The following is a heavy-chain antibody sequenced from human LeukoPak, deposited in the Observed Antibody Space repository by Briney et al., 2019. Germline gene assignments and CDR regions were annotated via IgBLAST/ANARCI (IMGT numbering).Heavy chain of an antibody. Sequence: GGSLRPSCAASGFTFSDYYMAWIRQAPGKGLEWVSYITSSTSYTNYADSVKGRFTISRDNAKNSLYLQMNSLRAEDTAVYYCARDRTIFGVVIIQYFDYWGQGTLVTVSS. CDR1: GFTFSDYY. D-gene: IGHD3-3*01. J-gene: IGHJ4*02. CDR3: ARDRTIFGVVIIQYFDY. V-gene: IGHV3-11*06. CDR2: ITSSTSYT.